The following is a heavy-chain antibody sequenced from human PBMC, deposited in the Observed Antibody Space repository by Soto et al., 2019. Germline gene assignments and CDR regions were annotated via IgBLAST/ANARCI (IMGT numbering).Heavy chain of an antibody. CDR1: GGTFSSYA. J-gene: IGHJ4*02. Sequence: ASVKVSCKASGGTFSSYAISWVRQAPGQGLEWMGGIIPIFGTANYAQKSQGRVTITADESTSTAYMELSSLRSEDTAVYYCARQVATSEHFDYWGQGTLVTVSS. CDR3: ARQVATSEHFDY. D-gene: IGHD5-12*01. V-gene: IGHV1-69*13. CDR2: IIPIFGTA.